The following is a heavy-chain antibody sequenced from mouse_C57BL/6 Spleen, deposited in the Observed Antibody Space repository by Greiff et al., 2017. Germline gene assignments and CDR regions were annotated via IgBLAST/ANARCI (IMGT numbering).Heavy chain of an antibody. CDR2: IYPRSGNT. V-gene: IGHV1-81*01. CDR3: ARFYYGSSPYAMDY. J-gene: IGHJ4*01. D-gene: IGHD1-1*01. Sequence: QVQLQQSGAELARPGASVKLSCKASGYTFTSYGISWVKQRTGQGLEWIGEIYPRSGNTYYNEKFKGKATLTADKSSSPAYMELLSLTSEDAAVYFCARFYYGSSPYAMDYWGQGTSVTVSS. CDR1: GYTFTSYG.